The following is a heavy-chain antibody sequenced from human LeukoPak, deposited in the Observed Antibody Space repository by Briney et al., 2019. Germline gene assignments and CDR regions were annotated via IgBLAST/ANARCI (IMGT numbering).Heavy chain of an antibody. Sequence: PSETLSLTCTASGYSISSGYYWGWIRPPPRDGLEWIGIIYLSGSTYYNPYLKSRATISVDTSKNHFSLKLSSVTAADTAVYYWARVWYDSSGYCPYYFDYWGQGTLVTVSS. CDR1: GYSISSGYY. D-gene: IGHD3-22*01. CDR3: ARVWYDSSGYCPYYFDY. V-gene: IGHV4-38-2*02. J-gene: IGHJ4*02. CDR2: IYLSGST.